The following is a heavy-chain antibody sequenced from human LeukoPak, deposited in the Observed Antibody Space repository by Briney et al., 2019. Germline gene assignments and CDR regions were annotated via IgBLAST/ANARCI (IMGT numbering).Heavy chain of an antibody. CDR3: ARQLIRWELPRDFDY. CDR2: IYYSGST. V-gene: IGHV4-39*01. D-gene: IGHD1-26*01. CDR1: GGSISSSSYY. J-gene: IGHJ4*02. Sequence: SETLSLTCTVSGGSISSSSYYWGWIRQPPGKGLEWIGSIYYSGSTYYNPSLKSRVTISVDTSKNQFSLKLSSVTAADTAVYYCARQLIRWELPRDFDYWGQGTLVTVSS.